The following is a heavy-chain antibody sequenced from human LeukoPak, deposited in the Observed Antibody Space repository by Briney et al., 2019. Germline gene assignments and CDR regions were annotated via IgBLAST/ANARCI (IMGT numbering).Heavy chain of an antibody. CDR1: GFTFSTYA. CDR2: ISNNWGST. V-gene: IGHV3-64*01. CDR3: ARVSSTWTLIDY. J-gene: IGHJ4*02. D-gene: IGHD2-2*01. Sequence: PGGSLRLSCAASGFTFSTYAMHWVRQAPWKGLEYVSYISNNWGSTYYANSVKGRFTISRDNAKNTLYLQMGSLRAEDMAVYYCARVSSTWTLIDYWGQGTLVTVSS.